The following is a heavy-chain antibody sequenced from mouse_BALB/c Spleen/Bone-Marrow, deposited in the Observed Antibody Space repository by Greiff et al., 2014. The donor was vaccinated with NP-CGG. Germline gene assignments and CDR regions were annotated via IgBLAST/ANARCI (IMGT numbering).Heavy chain of an antibody. D-gene: IGHD2-4*01. Sequence: EVMLVESGAELVKPGASVKLSCTASGFNIKDTYMHWVKQRPEQGLEWIGRIDPANGNTKYDPKFKGKATITADTSSNTAYLQISSLTSEDATVYYCAMITTGAWFAYWGQGTLVTVSA. CDR3: AMITTGAWFAY. CDR2: IDPANGNT. J-gene: IGHJ3*01. V-gene: IGHV14-3*02. CDR1: GFNIKDTY.